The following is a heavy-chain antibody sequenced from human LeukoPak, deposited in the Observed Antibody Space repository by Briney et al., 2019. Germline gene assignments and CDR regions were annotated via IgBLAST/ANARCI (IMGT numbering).Heavy chain of an antibody. CDR2: INYSGST. Sequence: SETLSFTCAVYGGSFSGYYWSWIRQPPGKGLEWIGEINYSGSTNYNPSLKSRVTISVDTSKNQFSLKLSSVTAADTAVYYCARCSTPYYYYYYYMDVWGKGATVTVSS. CDR3: ARCSTPYYYYYYYMDV. V-gene: IGHV4-34*01. CDR1: GGSFSGYY. J-gene: IGHJ6*03.